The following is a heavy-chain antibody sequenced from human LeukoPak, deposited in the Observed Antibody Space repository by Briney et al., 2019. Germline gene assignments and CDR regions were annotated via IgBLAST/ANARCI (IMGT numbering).Heavy chain of an antibody. J-gene: IGHJ5*02. D-gene: IGHD3-3*01. CDR2: IYYSGST. Sequence: SQTLSLTRTVSGGSISSGDYYWSWIRQPPGKGLEWIGYIYYSGSTYYNPSLKSRVTISVDTSKNQFSLKLSSVTAADTAVYYCARGYGYDFWSGPNWFDPWGQGTLVTVSS. V-gene: IGHV4-30-4*08. CDR3: ARGYGYDFWSGPNWFDP. CDR1: GGSISSGDYY.